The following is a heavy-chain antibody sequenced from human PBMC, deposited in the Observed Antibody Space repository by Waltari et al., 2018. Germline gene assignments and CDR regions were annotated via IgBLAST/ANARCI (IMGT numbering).Heavy chain of an antibody. Sequence: EVQLVQSGAEVKKPGATVKISCKASGYTFTDYYMHWVQQAPGKGLEWMGRVDPEDGETIYAEKFQGRVTITADTSTDTAYMELSSLRSEDMAVYYCATTGAYHYDSSGYYYGYWGQGTLVTVSS. J-gene: IGHJ4*02. CDR1: GYTFTDYY. D-gene: IGHD3-22*01. V-gene: IGHV1-69-2*01. CDR3: ATTGAYHYDSSGYYYGY. CDR2: VDPEDGET.